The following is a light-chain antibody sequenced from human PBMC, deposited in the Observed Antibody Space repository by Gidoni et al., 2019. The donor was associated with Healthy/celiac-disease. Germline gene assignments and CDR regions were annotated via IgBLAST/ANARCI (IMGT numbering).Light chain of an antibody. Sequence: DIQMTQSPSTLSASVGDRVTITCRASQSISSWLAWYQQKPGKAPKLLIYDASSLESGVPSRFSGSGSGTEFTLTISSVQPDDLATYYCQQYNSYLYTFGQGTKLEIK. V-gene: IGKV1-5*01. CDR2: DAS. CDR3: QQYNSYLYT. CDR1: QSISSW. J-gene: IGKJ2*01.